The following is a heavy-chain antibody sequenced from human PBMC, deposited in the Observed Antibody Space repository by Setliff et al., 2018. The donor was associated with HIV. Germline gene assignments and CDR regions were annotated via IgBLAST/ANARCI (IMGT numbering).Heavy chain of an antibody. V-gene: IGHV4-4*09. CDR1: GASMNNYY. CDR3: ARQGGYLSPLGS. Sequence: SETLSLTCSVSGASMNNYYWTWVRQSPGEGLEWLGYIYAGGNTNYNPSLKSRITVSLDASQNQFSLKLKSVTAADTAIYFCARQGGYLSPLGSWGQGMLVTVSS. CDR2: IYAGGNT. J-gene: IGHJ5*02. D-gene: IGHD6-13*01.